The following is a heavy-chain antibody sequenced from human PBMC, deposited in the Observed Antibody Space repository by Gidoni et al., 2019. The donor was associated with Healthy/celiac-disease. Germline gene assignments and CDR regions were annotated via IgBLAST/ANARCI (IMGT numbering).Heavy chain of an antibody. CDR1: GFTVSSNY. V-gene: IGHV3-66*02. CDR2: IYSGGST. D-gene: IGHD2-15*01. Sequence: EVQLVESGGGLVQPGGSLRLSCAASGFTVSSNYMSWVRQAPGKGLEWVSVIYSGGSTYYADSVNGRFTISRDNSKNTLYLQMNSLRAEDTAVYYCAREFPSATHGYFDYWGQGTLVTVSS. CDR3: AREFPSATHGYFDY. J-gene: IGHJ4*02.